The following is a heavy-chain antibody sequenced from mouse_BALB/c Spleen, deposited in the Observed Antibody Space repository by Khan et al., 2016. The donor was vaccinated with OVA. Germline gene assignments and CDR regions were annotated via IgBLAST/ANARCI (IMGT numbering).Heavy chain of an antibody. D-gene: IGHD1-1*01. CDR2: INPSGVYT. CDR1: GYTFTNYT. CDR3: ARVRGAGFTAVVRRYCYFDV. Sequence: VQLQESGAELARPGASVKMSCKASGYTFTNYTIYWVKQRPGQGLEWIGYINPSGVYTKINQKFKEKSALTTAKSSSTADMQPSRQTSEQSAVYYWARVRGAGFTAVVRRYCYFDVWGPGTTVTVSS. V-gene: IGHV1-4*01. J-gene: IGHJ1*01.